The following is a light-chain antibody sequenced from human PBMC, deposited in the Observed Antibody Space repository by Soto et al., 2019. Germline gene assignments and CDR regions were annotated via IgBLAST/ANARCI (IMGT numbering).Light chain of an antibody. V-gene: IGLV1-40*01. J-gene: IGLJ1*01. CDR2: GNN. CDR1: WSNIGAGHD. Sequence: QSVLTHPPSVSGAPGQSVTISCTGTWSNIGAGHDVHWYQQLPGTAPKLVIYGNNNRPTGVPDRFSGSKSGTSASLAITGLQAEDETDYYCQSFDSSLSIYIFGSGTKVTVL. CDR3: QSFDSSLSIYI.